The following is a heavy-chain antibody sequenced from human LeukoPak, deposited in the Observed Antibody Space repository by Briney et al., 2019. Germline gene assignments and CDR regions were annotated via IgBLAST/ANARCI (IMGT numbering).Heavy chain of an antibody. CDR1: GYTFTGYY. CDR2: ISAYNGNT. Sequence: ASVKVSCKASGYTFTGYYMHWVRQAPGQGLEWMGWISAYNGNTNYAQKLQGRVTMTTDTSTSTAYMELRSLRSDDTAVYYCARDFWSGLKTSTDYWGQGTLVTVSS. V-gene: IGHV1-18*04. D-gene: IGHD3-3*01. CDR3: ARDFWSGLKTSTDY. J-gene: IGHJ4*02.